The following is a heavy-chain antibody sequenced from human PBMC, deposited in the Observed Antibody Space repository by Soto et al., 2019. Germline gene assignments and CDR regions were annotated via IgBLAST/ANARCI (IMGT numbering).Heavy chain of an antibody. CDR2: ISSSSSYI. J-gene: IGHJ6*02. Sequence: GGSLRLSCAASGFTFSSYSMNWVRQAPGKGLEWVSSISSSSSYIYYSDSVKGRFTISRDNAKNSLYLQMNSLRAEDTAGYYCARDRGRRMDVWGQGTTVTVSS. CDR1: GFTFSSYS. D-gene: IGHD2-15*01. CDR3: ARDRGRRMDV. V-gene: IGHV3-21*01.